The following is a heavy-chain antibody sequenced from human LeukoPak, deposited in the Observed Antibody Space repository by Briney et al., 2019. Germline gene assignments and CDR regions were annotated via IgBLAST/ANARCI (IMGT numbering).Heavy chain of an antibody. V-gene: IGHV3-23*01. CDR1: GFTFTSYA. CDR2: ISASASVT. D-gene: IGHD3-10*01. J-gene: IGHJ4*02. Sequence: QPGGSLRLSCAASGFTFTSYAMTWVRQAPGKGLEWVSVISASASVTYYADSVKGRFTISRDDSKNTVYLQMNSLRAEDTALYSCAKYSSGTYYRGLDQWGQGTLVTVSS. CDR3: AKYSSGTYYRGLDQ.